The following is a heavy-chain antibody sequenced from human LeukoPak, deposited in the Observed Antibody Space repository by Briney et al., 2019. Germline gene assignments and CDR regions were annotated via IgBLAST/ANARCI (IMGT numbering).Heavy chain of an antibody. CDR1: GFTFSSYT. J-gene: IGHJ3*02. D-gene: IGHD2-2*03. CDR3: ARPLFSGYCRSTSCYDAFDS. V-gene: IGHV3-21*01. CDR2: ISSSSRYT. Sequence: GRSLRPSCAASGFTFSSYTMNWVRPAPGGGLEWGSSISSSSRYTYYTGSLRDRFTISRDNGKISLYLQMNSLRAEDTALYYCARPLFSGYCRSTSCYDAFDSRGQRTMATVS.